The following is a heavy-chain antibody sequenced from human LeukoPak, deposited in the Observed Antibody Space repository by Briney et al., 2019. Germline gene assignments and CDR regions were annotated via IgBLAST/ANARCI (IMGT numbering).Heavy chain of an antibody. CDR1: GGSISSYY. CDR3: ARAPEMATLDY. CDR2: IYYSGST. J-gene: IGHJ4*02. V-gene: IGHV4-59*12. D-gene: IGHD5-24*01. Sequence: SETLSLTCTVSGGSISSYYWSWIRQPPGKGLEWIGYIYYSGSTNYNPSLKSRVTISVDTSKNQFSLKLSSVTAADTAVYYCARAPEMATLDYWGQGTLVTVSS.